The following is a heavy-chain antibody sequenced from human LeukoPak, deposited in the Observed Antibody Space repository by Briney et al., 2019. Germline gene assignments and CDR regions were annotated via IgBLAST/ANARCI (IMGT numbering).Heavy chain of an antibody. V-gene: IGHV3-30*02. CDR1: GFTFSSYG. J-gene: IGHJ4*02. CDR3: ASIVVVAADAKNDD. Sequence: GGSLRLSCAASGFTFSSYGMHWVRQAPGKGLEWVAFIRYDGSNKYYADSVKGRFTISRDNSKNTLYLQMNSLRAEDTAVYYCASIVVVAADAKNDDWGQGTLVTVSS. D-gene: IGHD2-15*01. CDR2: IRYDGSNK.